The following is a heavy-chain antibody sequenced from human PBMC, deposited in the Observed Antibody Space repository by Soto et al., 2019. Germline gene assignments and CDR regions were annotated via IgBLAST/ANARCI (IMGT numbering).Heavy chain of an antibody. J-gene: IGHJ4*02. CDR2: IIPVFGMS. Sequence: QVQLVQSGAEVKKPGFSVKVSCKTSGDPFNSYTISWVRQAPGRGLEWMGRIIPVFGMSNYAERFQGRVTITADEATSTAFMELSSLTSDDTAIYFCAKESGYYHGSGSYYYFDHWGQGTPVNVSS. D-gene: IGHD3-10*01. V-gene: IGHV1-69*02. CDR1: GDPFNSYT. CDR3: AKESGYYHGSGSYYYFDH.